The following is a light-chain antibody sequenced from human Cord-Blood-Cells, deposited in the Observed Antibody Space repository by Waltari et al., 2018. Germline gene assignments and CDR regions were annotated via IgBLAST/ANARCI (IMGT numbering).Light chain of an antibody. J-gene: IGLJ3*02. CDR2: GNS. V-gene: IGLV1-40*01. CDR3: QSYDSSLSGWV. CDR1: SSNIGAGYD. Sequence: QSVLTQPPSVSGAPGQRVTIPCTGSSSNIGAGYDLHWYQQLPGTARKLLIYGNSNRPSGVPDRFSGSKSGTSASLAITGLQAEDEADYYCQSYDSSLSGWVFGGGTKLTVL.